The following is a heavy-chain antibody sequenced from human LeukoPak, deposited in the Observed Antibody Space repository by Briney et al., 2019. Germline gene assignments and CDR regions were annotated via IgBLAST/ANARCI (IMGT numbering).Heavy chain of an antibody. V-gene: IGHV3-33*01. CDR3: ARLIGWSRFDP. CDR2: IWYDGSKQ. Sequence: GGSLRLPCAASGFTFSSYGMHWVRQAPGKGLEWVALIWYDGSKQYYADSVKGRFTISRDNSKNTLHLQMNSPRAEDTAVFYCARLIGWSRFDPWGQGALVTVSS. J-gene: IGHJ5*02. CDR1: GFTFSSYG. D-gene: IGHD6-19*01.